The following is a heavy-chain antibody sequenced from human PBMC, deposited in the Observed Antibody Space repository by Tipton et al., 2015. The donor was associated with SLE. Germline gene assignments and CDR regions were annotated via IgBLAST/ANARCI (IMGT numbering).Heavy chain of an antibody. J-gene: IGHJ6*03. Sequence: TLSLTCAVYGGPFSGYYWSWIRQPPGKGLERIGEIYHSGGTNYNPSLKSRVTISVDTSKNQFSLKLSSVTAADTAVYYCARGLGAYSRGWRYYYFYMDLWGKGTPVTVSS. CDR1: GGPFSGYY. CDR3: ARGLGAYSRGWRYYYFYMDL. CDR2: IYHSGGT. D-gene: IGHD6-19*01. V-gene: IGHV4-34*01.